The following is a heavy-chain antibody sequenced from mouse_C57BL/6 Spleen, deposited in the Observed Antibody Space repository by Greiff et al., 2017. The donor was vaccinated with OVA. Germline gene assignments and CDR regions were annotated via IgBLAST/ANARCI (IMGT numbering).Heavy chain of an antibody. D-gene: IGHD1-1*01. CDR3: TRGAPGSSYGFAY. CDR1: GYTFTDYE. CDR2: IDPETVGT. V-gene: IGHV1-15*01. J-gene: IGHJ3*01. Sequence: QVQLQQSGAELVRPGASVTLSCKASGYTFTDYEMHWVKQTPVHGLEWIGAIDPETVGTAYNEKFKGKALLTADKSSSTAYMELRSLTSEYSAVYYCTRGAPGSSYGFAYWGQGTLVTVSA.